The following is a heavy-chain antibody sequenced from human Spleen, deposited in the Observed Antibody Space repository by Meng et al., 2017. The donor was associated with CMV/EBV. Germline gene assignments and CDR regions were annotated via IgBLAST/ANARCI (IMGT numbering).Heavy chain of an antibody. V-gene: IGHV4-61*01. CDR2: IYYSGST. D-gene: IGHD4-23*01. Sequence: SVSSGSYYWSWIRQPPGKGLEWIGYIYYSGSTNYNPSLKSRVTISVDTSKNQFSLKLSSVTAADTVVYYCARGPGYYGGNEPGFDPWGQGTLGIVSS. CDR3: ARGPGYYGGNEPGFDP. J-gene: IGHJ5*02. CDR1: SVSSGSYY.